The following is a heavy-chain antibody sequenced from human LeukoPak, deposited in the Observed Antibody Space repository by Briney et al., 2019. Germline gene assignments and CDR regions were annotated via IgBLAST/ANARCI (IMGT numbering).Heavy chain of an antibody. CDR1: GFTVSSNY. D-gene: IGHD3-3*01. CDR2: IYSGGVT. Sequence: GGSLRLSCAASGFTVSSNYMSWVRQAPGKGLEWVSLIYSGGVTYYADSVKGRFIISRDDAKNSVYLQMNNLRVDDTAVYYCATERLGIFEFWGQGSLVTVSS. V-gene: IGHV3-53*01. CDR3: ATERLGIFEF. J-gene: IGHJ4*02.